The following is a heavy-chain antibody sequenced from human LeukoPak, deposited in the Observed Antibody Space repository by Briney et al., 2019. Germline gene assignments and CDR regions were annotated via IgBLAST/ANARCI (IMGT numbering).Heavy chain of an antibody. CDR2: ITGSGDTT. D-gene: IGHD3-10*02. J-gene: IGHJ6*04. CDR1: GFTFGNYA. CDR3: AELGITMIGGV. V-gene: IGHV3-23*01. Sequence: GGSLRLSCVASGFTFGNYAMSWVRQAPGKGLEWVSSITGSGDTTDHADPVKGRFTISRDNSKNTLFLQMNSLRAEDTAVYYCAELGITMIGGVWGKGTTVTISS.